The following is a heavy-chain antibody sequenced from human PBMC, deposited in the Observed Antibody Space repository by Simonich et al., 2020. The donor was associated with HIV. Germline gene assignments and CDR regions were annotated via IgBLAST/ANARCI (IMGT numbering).Heavy chain of an antibody. D-gene: IGHD2-2*01. CDR1: GGSFSGYY. V-gene: IGHV4-34*01. CDR3: ARGFYQRLYYFDY. CDR2: INNSGST. Sequence: QVQLQQWGAGLLKPSETLSLTCAVYGGSFSGYYWGWIRQPPGKGLEWIGEINNSGSTNYNPSLKSRVTISVDTSKNQFSLKLSSVTAADTAVYYCARGFYQRLYYFDYWGQGTLVTVSS. J-gene: IGHJ4*02.